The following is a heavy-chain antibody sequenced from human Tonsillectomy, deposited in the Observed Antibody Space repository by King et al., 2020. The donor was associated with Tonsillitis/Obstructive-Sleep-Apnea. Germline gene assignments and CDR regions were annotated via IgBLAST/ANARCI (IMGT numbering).Heavy chain of an antibody. CDR3: ARVASGISLYHYYYMDV. CDR2: INYGGSA. V-gene: IGHV4-34*01. Sequence: VQLQQWGAGLLKASETLSLTCAVYGGSFSGYSWSWIRQPPAKGLEWMAEINYGGSASYNPSLKSRVTISRDTPKKQFPLRLNSVTAADTAVYYCARVASGISLYHYYYMDVWGKGTTVTVSS. D-gene: IGHD3-10*01. CDR1: GGSFSGYS. J-gene: IGHJ6*03.